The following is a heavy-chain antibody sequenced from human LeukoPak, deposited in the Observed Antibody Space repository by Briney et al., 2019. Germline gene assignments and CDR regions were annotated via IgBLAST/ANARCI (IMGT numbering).Heavy chain of an antibody. Sequence: SETLSLTCAVYGGSFSGYYWSWLRQPPGKGLEWIREINHSGSTNYNPSLKSRVTISVDTSKNQFSLKLSSVTAADTAVYYCASADYSRPLDYWGQGTLVTVSS. CDR2: INHSGST. D-gene: IGHD6-13*01. CDR1: GGSFSGYY. V-gene: IGHV4-34*01. CDR3: ASADYSRPLDY. J-gene: IGHJ4*02.